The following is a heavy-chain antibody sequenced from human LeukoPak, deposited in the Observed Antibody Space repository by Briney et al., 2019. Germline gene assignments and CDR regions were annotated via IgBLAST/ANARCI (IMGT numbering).Heavy chain of an antibody. CDR3: AKVSAAAGSKGAFDI. V-gene: IGHV3-74*01. CDR1: GFTFSSYW. Sequence: PGGSLRLSCVVSGFTFSSYWMHWVRQGPGKGLVWVSRIDTGGSNTLYADSVRGRFTISRDNAKNTLYLQMNSLRAEDTAVYYCAKVSAAAGSKGAFDIWGQGTMVTVSS. D-gene: IGHD6-13*01. CDR2: IDTGGSNT. J-gene: IGHJ3*02.